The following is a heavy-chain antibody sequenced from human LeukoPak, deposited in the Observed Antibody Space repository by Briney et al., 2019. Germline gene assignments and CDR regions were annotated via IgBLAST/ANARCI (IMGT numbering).Heavy chain of an antibody. D-gene: IGHD3-10*01. V-gene: IGHV1-2*02. J-gene: IGHJ4*02. CDR2: INPNSGGT. CDR3: ARGRFQLLWFGELPYD. CDR1: GYTFTGYY. Sequence: ASVKVSCKASGYTFTGYYMHWARQAPGQGLEWTGWINPNSGGTNYAQKFQGRVTMTRDTSISTAYMELSRLRSDDTAVYYCARGRFQLLWFGELPYDWGQGTLVTVSS.